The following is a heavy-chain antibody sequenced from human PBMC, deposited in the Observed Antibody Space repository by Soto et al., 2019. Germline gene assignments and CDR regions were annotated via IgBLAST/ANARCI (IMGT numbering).Heavy chain of an antibody. D-gene: IGHD3-9*01. CDR2: ISYDGSNK. Sequence: PGGSLRLSCAASGFTCSSYAMHWVRQAPGKGLEWVAVISYDGSNKYYADSVKGRFTISRDNSKNTLYLQMNSLRAEDTAVYYCARDPYYDILTGYLNYWGQGTLVTVSS. CDR3: ARDPYYDILTGYLNY. CDR1: GFTCSSYA. J-gene: IGHJ4*02. V-gene: IGHV3-30-3*01.